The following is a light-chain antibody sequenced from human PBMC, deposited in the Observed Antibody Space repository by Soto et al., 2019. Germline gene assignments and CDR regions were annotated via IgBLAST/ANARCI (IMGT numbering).Light chain of an antibody. V-gene: IGKV1-9*01. J-gene: IGKJ1*01. CDR2: AAS. CDR3: HQTAANPWT. Sequence: IQLTQSPSSLSASVGDSVTITCRASQDISIYLAWYQQKPGKAPNLLIYAASSLQSGVPSRFSGRGSGTDFTLTISSLQPDDFATYYCHQTAANPWTFAQGTKVDIK. CDR1: QDISIY.